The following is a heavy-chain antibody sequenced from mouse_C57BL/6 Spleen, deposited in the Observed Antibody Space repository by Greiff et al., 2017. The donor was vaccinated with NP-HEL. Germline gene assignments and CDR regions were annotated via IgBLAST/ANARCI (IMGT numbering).Heavy chain of an antibody. J-gene: IGHJ4*01. Sequence: QVQLKQSGPELVKPGASVKISCKASGYAFSSSWMNWVKQRPGKGLEWIGRIYPGDGDTNYNGKFKGKATLTADKSSSTAYMQLSNLTSEDSAVYFCAKGWLLDAMDYWGQGTSVTVSS. D-gene: IGHD2-3*01. CDR3: AKGWLLDAMDY. CDR1: GYAFSSSW. V-gene: IGHV1-82*01. CDR2: IYPGDGDT.